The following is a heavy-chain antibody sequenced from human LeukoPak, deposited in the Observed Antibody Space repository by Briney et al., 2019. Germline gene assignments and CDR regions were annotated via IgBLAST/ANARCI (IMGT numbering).Heavy chain of an antibody. J-gene: IGHJ5*02. CDR3: AREDYGSDPRGWFDP. D-gene: IGHD3-10*01. V-gene: IGHV3-30*19. CDR2: ISYDGSNK. Sequence: GGSLRLSCAASGFTFSSYGMHWVRQAPGKGREWVAVISYDGSNKYYADSVKGRFTISRDNSKNTLYLQMNSLRAEDTAVYYCAREDYGSDPRGWFDPWGQGTLVTVSS. CDR1: GFTFSSYG.